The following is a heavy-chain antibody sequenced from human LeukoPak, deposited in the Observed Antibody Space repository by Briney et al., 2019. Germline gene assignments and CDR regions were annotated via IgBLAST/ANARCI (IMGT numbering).Heavy chain of an antibody. CDR3: AKDGQNTIFGVVSVDY. CDR1: EFTFSSYS. V-gene: IGHV3-21*04. Sequence: PGGSLRLSCAASEFTFSSYSMNWVRQAPGKGLEWVSSISSSSSYIYYADSVKGRFTISRDNAKNSLYLQMNSLRAEDTAVYYCAKDGQNTIFGVVSVDYWGQGTLVTVSS. CDR2: ISSSSSYI. D-gene: IGHD3-3*01. J-gene: IGHJ4*02.